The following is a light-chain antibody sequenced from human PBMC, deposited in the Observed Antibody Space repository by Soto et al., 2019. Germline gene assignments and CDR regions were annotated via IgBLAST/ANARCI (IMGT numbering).Light chain of an antibody. CDR1: QSISSW. CDR2: KAS. Sequence: DIQMTQSPSTLFVSIGDRVTITCRASQSISSWLAWYQQKPGKAPKLLIYKASSLESGVPSRFSGSGSGTEFTLTISSLQPDDFATYYCQQYNDYPWTFGQGTKVEIK. CDR3: QQYNDYPWT. V-gene: IGKV1-5*03. J-gene: IGKJ1*01.